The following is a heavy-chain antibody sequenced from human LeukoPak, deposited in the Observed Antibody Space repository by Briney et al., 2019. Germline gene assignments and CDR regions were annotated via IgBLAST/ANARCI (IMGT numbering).Heavy chain of an antibody. D-gene: IGHD7-27*01. CDR3: AAALGSSFQH. V-gene: IGHV3-21*01. CDR1: GRIVRGYS. CDR2: ISSSSSYI. Sequence: GRTLGLCKTAAGRIVRGYSMNWVRQAQGKGLEWVSSISSSSSYIYYADSVKGRFTISRDNAKNSLYLQMNSLRAEDTAVYYCAAALGSSFQHWGQGTLVTVSS. J-gene: IGHJ1*01.